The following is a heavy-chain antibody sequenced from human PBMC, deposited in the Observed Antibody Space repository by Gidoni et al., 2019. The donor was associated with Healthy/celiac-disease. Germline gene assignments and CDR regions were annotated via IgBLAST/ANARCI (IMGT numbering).Heavy chain of an antibody. Sequence: QVQLVESGGGVVQPGSSLGTSWEAAGCPSSSHCMHWVRQAPGKGLEWVPVISYDGSNKYYADSVTSRFTISRDNSKNTLYLPMNSLRAEDPAVYYCATDLSPIYYYYYLDVWGKGTTVTVSS. CDR1: GCPSSSHC. J-gene: IGHJ6*03. CDR3: ATDLSPIYYYYYLDV. CDR2: ISYDGSNK. V-gene: IGHV3-30*03.